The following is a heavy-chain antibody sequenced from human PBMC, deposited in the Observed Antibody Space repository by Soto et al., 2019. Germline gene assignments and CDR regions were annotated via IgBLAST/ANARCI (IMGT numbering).Heavy chain of an antibody. V-gene: IGHV1-69*13. Sequence: SVKVACKASGGTFSSYSISWVRQAPGQGLEWMGGIIPNFGTAGYAQKFQGRVTMTGNDSTSTAYMELSSLRSEDTAVYYCARAPLGITGFDYWGQGTLVTVSS. CDR1: GGTFSSYS. CDR3: ARAPLGITGFDY. CDR2: IIPNFGTA. J-gene: IGHJ4*02. D-gene: IGHD3-22*01.